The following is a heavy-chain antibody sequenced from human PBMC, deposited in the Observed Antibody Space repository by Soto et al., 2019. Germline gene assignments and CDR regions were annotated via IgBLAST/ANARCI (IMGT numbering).Heavy chain of an antibody. CDR1: GGSISSGGYS. Sequence: SETLSLTCAVSGGSISSGGYSWSWIRQPPGKGLEWIGYIYYSGHTNSNPSLKSRVTISVDTSKNQFSLKLSSVTAADTAVYYCARGIATTEMDVWGQGTTVTVSS. J-gene: IGHJ6*02. V-gene: IGHV4-61*08. CDR2: IYYSGHT. D-gene: IGHD6-13*01. CDR3: ARGIATTEMDV.